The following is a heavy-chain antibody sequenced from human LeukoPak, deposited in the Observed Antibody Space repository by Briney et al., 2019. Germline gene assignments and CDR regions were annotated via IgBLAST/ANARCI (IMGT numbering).Heavy chain of an antibody. CDR3: ATLIAAAGKGVDY. CDR1: GDSINSGEHY. CDR2: IYHSGTT. V-gene: IGHV4-30-4*08. J-gene: IGHJ4*02. Sequence: TLSLTCTVSGDSINSGEHYWSWIRQPPGKGLEWIGHIYHSGTTYYNPSVKSRMTISVDTSKNQFSLNLRSVTAADTAVYYCATLIAAAGKGVDYWGQGTLVTVSS. D-gene: IGHD6-13*01.